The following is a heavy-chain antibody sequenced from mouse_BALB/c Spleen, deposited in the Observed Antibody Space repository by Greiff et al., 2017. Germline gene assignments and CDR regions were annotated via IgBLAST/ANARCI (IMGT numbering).Heavy chain of an antibody. Sequence: EVQVVESGGGLVKPGGSLKLSCAASGFTFSSYAMSWVRQTPGKRLEWVASISSGGSTYYPDSVKGRFTISRDNARNILYLQMSSLRSEDTAMYYCARDLLGYAMDYWGQGTSVTVSS. CDR2: ISSGGST. V-gene: IGHV5-6-5*01. J-gene: IGHJ4*01. D-gene: IGHD1-1*01. CDR1: GFTFSSYA. CDR3: ARDLLGYAMDY.